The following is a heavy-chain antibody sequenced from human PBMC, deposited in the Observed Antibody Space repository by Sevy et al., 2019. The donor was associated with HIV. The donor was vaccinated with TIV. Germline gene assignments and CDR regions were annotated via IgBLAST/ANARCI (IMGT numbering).Heavy chain of an antibody. D-gene: IGHD3-22*01. J-gene: IGHJ4*02. CDR2: IKHDGSDK. Sequence: GGSLRLSCAASGFTFRRYWMSWVRQAPGKGLEWVANIKHDGSDKYYVDSVKGRFTISRDNAKNSLYLQMNSLRAEDTSEYYCANLRDDSSGFRFDYWGQGTLVTVSS. CDR1: GFTFRRYW. CDR3: ANLRDDSSGFRFDY. V-gene: IGHV3-7*01.